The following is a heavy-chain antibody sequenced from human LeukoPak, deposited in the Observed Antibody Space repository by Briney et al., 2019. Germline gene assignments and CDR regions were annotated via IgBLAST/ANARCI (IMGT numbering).Heavy chain of an antibody. V-gene: IGHV1-18*01. J-gene: IGHJ3*02. CDR3: ARRVAVAKRDAFDI. Sequence: SVRLSCKPSGYTFTSYGISGVPGAPGQGLEWMRWISSNNGNTNYAKKLQGRVTMSTDTSTGTAYMELRSLRSDDTAVYYCARRVAVAKRDAFDIWGQGTMVTVSS. CDR2: ISSNNGNT. CDR1: GYTFTSYG. D-gene: IGHD6-19*01.